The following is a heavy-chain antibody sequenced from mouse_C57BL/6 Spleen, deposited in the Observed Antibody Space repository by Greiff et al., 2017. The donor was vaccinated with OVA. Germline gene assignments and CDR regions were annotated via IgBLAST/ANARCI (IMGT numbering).Heavy chain of an antibody. V-gene: IGHV1-26*01. CDR1: GYTFTDYY. Sequence: VQLQQSGPELVKPGASVKISCKASGYTFTDYYMNWVKQSHGKSLEWIGDINPNNGGTSYNQKFKGKATLTVDKSSSTAYIELRSLTSEDSAVYYCERIYYGNPFADWGKGTLVTVSA. CDR2: INPNNGGT. J-gene: IGHJ3*01. D-gene: IGHD2-1*01. CDR3: ERIYYGNPFAD.